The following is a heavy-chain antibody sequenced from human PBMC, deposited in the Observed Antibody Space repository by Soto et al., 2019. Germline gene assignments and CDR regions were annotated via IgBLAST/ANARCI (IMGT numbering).Heavy chain of an antibody. Sequence: GESLKISCKGSGYSVTSYWMGWVRQMPGKGLEWMGIIYPGDSDTRYSPSFQGQVTISADKSISTAYLQWSSLKASDTAMYYCARRLTDAYYYGPDAFDIWGQGKIVTVSS. V-gene: IGHV5-51*01. CDR3: ARRLTDAYYYGPDAFDI. CDR1: GYSVTSYW. CDR2: IYPGDSDT. J-gene: IGHJ3*02. D-gene: IGHD3-10*01.